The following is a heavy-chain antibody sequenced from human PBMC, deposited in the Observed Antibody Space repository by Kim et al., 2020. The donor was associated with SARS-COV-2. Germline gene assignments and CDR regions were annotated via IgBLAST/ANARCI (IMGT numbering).Heavy chain of an antibody. CDR3: ARDPGPPGFSYGMDV. D-gene: IGHD3-3*01. CDR2: INPSGGST. CDR1: GYTFTSYY. J-gene: IGHJ6*02. Sequence: ASVKVSCKASGYTFTSYYMHWVRQAPGQGLEWMGIINPSGGSTSYAQKFQGRVTMTRDTSTSTVYMELSSLRSEDTAVYYCARDPGPPGFSYGMDVWGQGTTVTVSS. V-gene: IGHV1-46*01.